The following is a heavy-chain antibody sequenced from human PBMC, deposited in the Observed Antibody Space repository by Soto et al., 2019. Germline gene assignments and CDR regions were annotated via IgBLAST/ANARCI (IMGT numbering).Heavy chain of an antibody. CDR2: IYNTGGT. CDR3: ARAHCSSTSCYDPPPDFDY. CDR1: GDSTSNSNSY. D-gene: IGHD2-2*01. J-gene: IGHJ4*02. V-gene: IGHV4-39*07. Sequence: SETLSLTCIVSGDSTSNSNSYWGWIRQPPGKGLEWIGSIYNTGGTYYNPSLKSRVTISVDTSKNQFSLKLSSVTAADTAVYYCARAHCSSTSCYDPPPDFDYWGQGTLVTVSS.